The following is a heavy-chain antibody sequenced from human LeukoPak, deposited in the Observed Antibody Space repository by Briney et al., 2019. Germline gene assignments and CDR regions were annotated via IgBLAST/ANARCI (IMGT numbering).Heavy chain of an antibody. J-gene: IGHJ4*02. D-gene: IGHD3-3*01. V-gene: IGHV3-48*03. Sequence: GGSLRLSCEDSGFTFRSYEMNWVRQAPGEGLEWIAYLSSSGSAFSYADSVKGRFTITRDNAKNSVYLEMNSLRADDAAVYYCARSARLMKGVVEVTALDDWGQGTLVTVSS. CDR3: ARSARLMKGVVEVTALDD. CDR2: LSSSGSAF. CDR1: GFTFRSYE.